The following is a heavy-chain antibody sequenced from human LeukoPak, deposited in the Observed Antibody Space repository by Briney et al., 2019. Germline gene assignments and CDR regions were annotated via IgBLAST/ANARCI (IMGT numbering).Heavy chain of an antibody. CDR2: ISYDGSSK. CDR3: AKNSPGIVAFDY. V-gene: IGHV3-30*18. J-gene: IGHJ4*02. D-gene: IGHD6-13*01. CDR1: GFTFSSYG. Sequence: GRSLRLSCAASGFTFSSYGMHWVRQAPGKGLEWVAVISYDGSSKYYADSVKGRFTISRDNSKNTLYLQMNSLRAEDTAVYYCAKNSPGIVAFDYWGQGTLVTVSS.